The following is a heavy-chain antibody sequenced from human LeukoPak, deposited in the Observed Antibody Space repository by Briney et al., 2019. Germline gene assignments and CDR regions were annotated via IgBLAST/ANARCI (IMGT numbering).Heavy chain of an antibody. D-gene: IGHD2-21*02. CDR3: AKDKLAYCGGDCYSAP. V-gene: IGHV3-30*18. CDR2: ISYDGNNK. Sequence: GGSLRLSCAASGFTFSNYGMHWVRQAPGKGLEWVAVISYDGNNKYYADSVKGRFTISRDNSKNTLYLQMNSLRPEDTAVYYCAKDKLAYCGGDCYSAPWGQGTLVTVS. J-gene: IGHJ5*02. CDR1: GFTFSNYG.